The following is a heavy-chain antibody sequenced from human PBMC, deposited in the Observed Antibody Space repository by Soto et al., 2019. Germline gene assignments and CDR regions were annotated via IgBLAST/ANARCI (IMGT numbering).Heavy chain of an antibody. CDR1: GFTFSFYA. D-gene: IGHD3-16*01. J-gene: IGHJ4*02. Sequence: GGSLRLSCAASGFTFSFYAVYWVRQAPGKGLEWVAVISYNGRNKHYVDSVKGRFTISRDNSQDTLYLQMDSLRPDDTAVYYCARQAKIGDRSQFYFDSWGQGTMVTVSS. CDR2: ISYNGRNK. V-gene: IGHV3-30*04. CDR3: ARQAKIGDRSQFYFDS.